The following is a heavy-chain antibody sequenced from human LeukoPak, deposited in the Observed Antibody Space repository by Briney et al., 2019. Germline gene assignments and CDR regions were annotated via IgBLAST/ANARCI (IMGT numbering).Heavy chain of an antibody. CDR2: INPNSGGT. Sequence: APVKVSCKASGYTFTGYYMHWVRQAPGQGLEWMGWINPNSGGTNYAQKFQGRVTMTRDTSISTAYMELSRLRSDDTAVYYCARTPLEYSSGWYDPYFDYWGQGTLVTISS. D-gene: IGHD6-19*01. J-gene: IGHJ4*02. CDR1: GYTFTGYY. V-gene: IGHV1-2*02. CDR3: ARTPLEYSSGWYDPYFDY.